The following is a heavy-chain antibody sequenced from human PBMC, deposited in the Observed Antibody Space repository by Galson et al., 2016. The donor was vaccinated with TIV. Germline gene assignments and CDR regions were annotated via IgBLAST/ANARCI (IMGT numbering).Heavy chain of an antibody. D-gene: IGHD3-16*02. V-gene: IGHV4-34*01. CDR2: INHSGSS. CDR3: ARGRGLSL. CDR1: GGSFSGYY. Sequence: ETLSLTCAVYGGSFSGYYWSWIRQPPEKGLEWIGEINHSGSSNYNPSLKSRVTISMDTSKNQFSLKLTSVTAADTAVYYCARGRGLSLWGQGTLVTASA. J-gene: IGHJ4*02.